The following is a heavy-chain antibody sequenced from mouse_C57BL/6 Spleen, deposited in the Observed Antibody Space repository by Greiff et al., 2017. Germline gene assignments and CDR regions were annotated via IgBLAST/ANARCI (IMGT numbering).Heavy chain of an antibody. Sequence: EVKLVESGPGLVKPSQSLSLTCSVTGYSITSGYFWYWIRQSPGNKLEMMGNISYDGSNNYNPSLKNLISITRDTSKNQFFLKLNSVTTEDTATYYCASANWDARDYWGQGTSVTVSS. V-gene: IGHV3-6*01. CDR1: GYSITSGYF. CDR2: ISYDGSN. CDR3: ASANWDARDY. J-gene: IGHJ4*01. D-gene: IGHD4-1*01.